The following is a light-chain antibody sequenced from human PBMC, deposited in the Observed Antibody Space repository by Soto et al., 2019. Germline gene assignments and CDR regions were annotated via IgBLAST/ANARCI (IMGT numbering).Light chain of an antibody. Sequence: EIVMTQSPATLSVSPGERATLSCRASQSVGSNLAWYQQKPGQAPRLLIYGPSTRASDIPARFSGSGSGTEFTLTISSLQSEDFAVYSCQQYDNWPPLTFGGGTKVEIK. CDR1: QSVGSN. J-gene: IGKJ4*01. CDR3: QQYDNWPPLT. V-gene: IGKV3-15*01. CDR2: GPS.